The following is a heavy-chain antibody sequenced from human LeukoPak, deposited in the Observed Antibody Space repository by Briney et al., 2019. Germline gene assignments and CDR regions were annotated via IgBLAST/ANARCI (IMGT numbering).Heavy chain of an antibody. Sequence: SGTLSLTCTVSGGSISSYYWRWIRQPPGKGLEWIGYIYYSGSTNYNPSLKSRVTISVDTSKNQFSLKLSSVTAADTAVYYCARDPSGWDYFDYWGQGTLVTVSS. D-gene: IGHD6-19*01. CDR1: GGSISSYY. CDR3: ARDPSGWDYFDY. V-gene: IGHV4-59*01. J-gene: IGHJ4*02. CDR2: IYYSGST.